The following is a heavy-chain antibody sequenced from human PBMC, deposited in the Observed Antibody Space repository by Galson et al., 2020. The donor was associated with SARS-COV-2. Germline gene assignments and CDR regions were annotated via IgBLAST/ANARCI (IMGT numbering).Heavy chain of an antibody. J-gene: IGHJ1*01. Sequence: GESLKISCKGSGYSFTSYWIGWVRQMPGKRLEWMGIIYPGDSDTRYSPSFQGQVTISADKSISTAYLQWSSLKASDTAMYYCATSLYYYDSSGTLRVDEYFQHWGQGTLVTVSS. CDR1: GYSFTSYW. D-gene: IGHD3-22*01. CDR2: IYPGDSDT. V-gene: IGHV5-51*01. CDR3: ATSLYYYDSSGTLRVDEYFQH.